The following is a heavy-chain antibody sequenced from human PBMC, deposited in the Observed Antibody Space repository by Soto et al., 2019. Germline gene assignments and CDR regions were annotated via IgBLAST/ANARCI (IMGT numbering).Heavy chain of an antibody. V-gene: IGHV3-74*01. CDR3: ARVYCSGGSCYSVDY. CDR1: GFTFSTCW. CDR2: INSVGSST. J-gene: IGHJ4*02. D-gene: IGHD2-15*01. Sequence: PGASLRLSFLSSGFTFSTCWMNLFRQAPGKGPAWVSRINSVGSSTTYADSVKGRFTISRDNAKNLLYLQMNSLRAEDTAVYYCARVYCSGGSCYSVDYWGQGT.